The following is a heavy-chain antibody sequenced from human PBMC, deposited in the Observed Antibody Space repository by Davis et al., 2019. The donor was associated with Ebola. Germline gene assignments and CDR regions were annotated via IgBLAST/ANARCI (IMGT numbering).Heavy chain of an antibody. CDR2: IGTYNGNT. CDR1: RYTFTSYG. CDR3: ARDLTGTYDFDY. Sequence: ASVTVSCKASRYTFTSYGITWVRQAPRQGLEWMGWIGTYNGNTNYAQKLQGRVTMTTDTSTSTAYMELRSLRSDDTAVYYCARDLTGTYDFDYWGQGTLVTVSS. V-gene: IGHV1-18*01. D-gene: IGHD3-9*01. J-gene: IGHJ4*02.